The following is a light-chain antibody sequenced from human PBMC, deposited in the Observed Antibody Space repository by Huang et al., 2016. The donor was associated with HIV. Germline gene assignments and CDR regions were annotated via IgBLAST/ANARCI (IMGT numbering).Light chain of an antibody. CDR2: DAS. Sequence: EIVLTQSPATLSLSPGERATLSCRASRSTINFLAWYPQKPGQSPRRLIYDASNSATGIPARFSGSWSGTAFTLTISSLEPEDFAVYYCQQRGDWPLTFGGGTRVEI. J-gene: IGKJ4*01. CDR3: QQRGDWPLT. V-gene: IGKV3-11*01. CDR1: RSTINF.